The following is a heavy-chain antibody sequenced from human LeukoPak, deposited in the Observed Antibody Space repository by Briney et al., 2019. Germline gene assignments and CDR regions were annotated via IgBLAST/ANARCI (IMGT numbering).Heavy chain of an antibody. CDR1: DYSISSGYY. D-gene: IGHD5-24*01. CDR3: ARVGRRDGLN. Sequence: PSETLSLTCSVSDYSISSGYYWGWIRQPPGKGLEWIGSIYHSGTTYYNTSLKSRVTISVDTSKNQFSLKLSSVTAADTALYYCARVGRRDGLNWGQGTLVTVSS. V-gene: IGHV4-38-2*02. J-gene: IGHJ4*02. CDR2: IYHSGTT.